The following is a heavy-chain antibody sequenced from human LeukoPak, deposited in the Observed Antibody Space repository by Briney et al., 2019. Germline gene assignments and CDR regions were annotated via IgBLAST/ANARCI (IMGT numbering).Heavy chain of an antibody. D-gene: IGHD4-23*01. J-gene: IGHJ4*02. V-gene: IGHV3-48*01. Sequence: PGGSLRPSCAASGFTFSSYEMNWVRQAPGKGLEWVSYISSSSSTIYYADSVKGRFTISRDNAKNSLYLQMNSLRAEDTAVYYCARPTTVVTPEYWGQGTLVTVSS. CDR2: ISSSSSTI. CDR1: GFTFSSYE. CDR3: ARPTTVVTPEY.